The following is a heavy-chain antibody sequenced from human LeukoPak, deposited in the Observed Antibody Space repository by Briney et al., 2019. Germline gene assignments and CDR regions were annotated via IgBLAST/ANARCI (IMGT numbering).Heavy chain of an antibody. V-gene: IGHV3-21*01. Sequence: GGSLRLSCAASGFTFSSYSMNWVRQAPGKGLEWVSSISSSSSYIYYADSVKGRFTISRDNAKNSLYLQMNSLRAEGTAVYYCARDYRGRRTAMDWGQGTLVTVSS. CDR2: ISSSSSYI. D-gene: IGHD5-18*01. CDR1: GFTFSSYS. CDR3: ARDYRGRRTAMD. J-gene: IGHJ4*02.